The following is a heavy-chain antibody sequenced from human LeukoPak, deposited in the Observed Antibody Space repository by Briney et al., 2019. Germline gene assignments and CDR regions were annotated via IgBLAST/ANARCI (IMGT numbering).Heavy chain of an antibody. CDR3: ARGGGYASPIGY. CDR1: GGSISTYY. Sequence: SETLSLTRTLSGGSISTYYWNWIRQPPGKGLEWIGYIYHSGSTNYNPSLKSRVTISVDTSKNQFSLKLSSVTAADTAVYYCARGGGYASPIGYWGQGALVTVSS. D-gene: IGHD5-12*01. V-gene: IGHV4-59*01. CDR2: IYHSGST. J-gene: IGHJ4*02.